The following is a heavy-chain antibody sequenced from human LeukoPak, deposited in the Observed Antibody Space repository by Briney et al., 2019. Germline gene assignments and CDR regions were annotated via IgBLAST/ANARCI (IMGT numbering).Heavy chain of an antibody. V-gene: IGHV1-69*06. J-gene: IGHJ5*02. CDR1: GGTFSSYA. Sequence: EASVKVSCKASGGTFSSYAISWVRQAPGQGLEWMGGIIPIFGTANYAQKFQGRVTITADKSTSTAYMELSSLRSEDTAVYYCARSPLVVVAANNWFDPWGRGTLVTVSS. D-gene: IGHD2-15*01. CDR2: IIPIFGTA. CDR3: ARSPLVVVAANNWFDP.